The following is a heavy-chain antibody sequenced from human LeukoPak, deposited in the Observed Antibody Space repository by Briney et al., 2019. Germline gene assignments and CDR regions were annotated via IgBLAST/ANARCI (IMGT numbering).Heavy chain of an antibody. V-gene: IGHV3-23*01. CDR1: GFTFSTYA. J-gene: IGHJ3*02. Sequence: GGSLRLSCAASGFTFSTYAMSGVRQAPGKGREGGSVISGGGGTTFYTDSVKGRFTISRDNSKNTPYLQMTSLRAEDTAVYYCAKDGKFGGGSPGDAFDIWGRGTMVTVSS. D-gene: IGHD3-16*01. CDR3: AKDGKFGGGSPGDAFDI. CDR2: ISGGGGTT.